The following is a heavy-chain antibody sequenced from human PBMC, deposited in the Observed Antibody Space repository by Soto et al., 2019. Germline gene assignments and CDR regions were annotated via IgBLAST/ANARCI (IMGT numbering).Heavy chain of an antibody. J-gene: IGHJ4*02. D-gene: IGHD6-19*01. CDR3: AREGRPRLIQWLATDFDY. Sequence: GGSLRLSCAASGFTFSSYSMNWVRQAPGKGLEWVSSISSSSSYIYYADSVKGRFTISRDNAKNSLYLQMNSLRAEDTAVYYCAREGRPRLIQWLATDFDYWGQGTLVTVSS. CDR1: GFTFSSYS. CDR2: ISSSSSYI. V-gene: IGHV3-21*01.